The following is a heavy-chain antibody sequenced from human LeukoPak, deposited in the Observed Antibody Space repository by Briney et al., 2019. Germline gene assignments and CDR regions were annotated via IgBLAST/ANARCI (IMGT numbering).Heavy chain of an antibody. Sequence: RPGGSLRLSCAASGFTFSSYWMHRVRQAPGKGLVWVSRINSDGSSTSYADSVKGRFTISRDNAKNTLYLQMNSLRAEDTAVYYCARESEGGSYYPDYWGQGTLVTVSS. D-gene: IGHD1-26*01. CDR3: ARESEGGSYYPDY. J-gene: IGHJ4*02. CDR1: GFTFSSYW. V-gene: IGHV3-74*01. CDR2: INSDGSST.